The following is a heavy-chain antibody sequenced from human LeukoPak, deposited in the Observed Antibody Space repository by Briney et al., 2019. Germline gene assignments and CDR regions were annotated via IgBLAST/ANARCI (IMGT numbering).Heavy chain of an antibody. J-gene: IGHJ6*02. CDR1: GFTFSNYA. V-gene: IGHV3-30*04. CDR2: ISYDGSNK. Sequence: KPGGSLRLSCAASGFTFSNYAMYWVRQAPGKGLEWVAVISYDGSNKYYADSVKGRFTISRDNSKNTLYLQMNSLRAEDTAVYYCARDYYDSSGYSFYYYYGMDVWGQGTTVTVSS. CDR3: ARDYYDSSGYSFYYYYGMDV. D-gene: IGHD3-22*01.